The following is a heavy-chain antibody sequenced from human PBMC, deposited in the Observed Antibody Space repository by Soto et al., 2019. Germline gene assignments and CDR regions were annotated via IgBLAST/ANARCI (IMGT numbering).Heavy chain of an antibody. Sequence: TSETLSLTCTVSGGSISSGDYYWSWIRQPPGKGLEWIGYIYYSGSTYYNPSLKSRVTISVDTSKNQFSLKLSSVTAADTAVYYCARRSGSSSSWFDPWGQGTLVTVSS. CDR2: IYYSGST. CDR3: ARRSGSSSSWFDP. V-gene: IGHV4-30-4*01. D-gene: IGHD6-6*01. J-gene: IGHJ5*02. CDR1: GGSISSGDYY.